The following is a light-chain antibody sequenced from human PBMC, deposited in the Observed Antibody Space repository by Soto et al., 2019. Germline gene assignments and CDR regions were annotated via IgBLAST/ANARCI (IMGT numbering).Light chain of an antibody. J-gene: IGKJ3*01. CDR1: QSINSRY. Sequence: EIVLTQSPGTLSLSPGERATLXCRASQSINSRYLAWYQQKPGQAPRLLIYGASSRATGIPDRFSGSGSGTDFTLTISRLEPEDFAVYYCQQFGSSPGFTFGPGTKVDIK. V-gene: IGKV3-20*01. CDR3: QQFGSSPGFT. CDR2: GAS.